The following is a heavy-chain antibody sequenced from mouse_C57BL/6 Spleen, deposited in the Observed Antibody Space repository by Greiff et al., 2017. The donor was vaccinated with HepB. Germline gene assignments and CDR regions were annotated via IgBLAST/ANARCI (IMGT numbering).Heavy chain of an antibody. CDR3: ARRGNGNYVGYYAMDY. CDR1: GYTFTSYW. Sequence: QVQLQQPGTELVKPGASVKLSCKASGYTFTSYWMHWVKQRPGQGLEWIGNINPSNGGTNYNEKFKSKATLTVDKSSSTAYMQLISLTSEDSAVYYCARRGNGNYVGYYAMDYWGQGTSVTVSS. D-gene: IGHD2-1*01. J-gene: IGHJ4*01. CDR2: INPSNGGT. V-gene: IGHV1-53*01.